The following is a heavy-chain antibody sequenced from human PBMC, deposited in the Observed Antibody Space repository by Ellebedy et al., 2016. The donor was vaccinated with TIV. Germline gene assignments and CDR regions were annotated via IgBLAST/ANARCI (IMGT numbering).Heavy chain of an antibody. J-gene: IGHJ4*02. V-gene: IGHV3-7*01. D-gene: IGHD3-3*01. CDR3: AKLMGMRTIYDY. CDR2: INPDGSVK. CDR1: GFTFSNNW. Sequence: GESLKISXEASGFTFSNNWMSWVRQAPGKGLEWVASINPDGSVKKYVESEKGRFMISRDNADNSVFLLMSSLRVEDTAVYYCAKLMGMRTIYDYWGQGTLVTVSS.